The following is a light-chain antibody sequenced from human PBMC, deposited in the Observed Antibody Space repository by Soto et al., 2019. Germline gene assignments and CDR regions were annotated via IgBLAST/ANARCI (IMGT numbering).Light chain of an antibody. V-gene: IGLV2-8*01. Sequence: QSVLTQPPSASGSPGQSVTISCTGTSSDVGGYNYVSWYQQHPGKAPKVMIYEVSKRPSGVPDRFSGFKSGNTASLTVSGLRAEDEADYYCSSYAGSNNWLFGGGTKVTVL. J-gene: IGLJ2*01. CDR2: EVS. CDR3: SSYAGSNNWL. CDR1: SSDVGGYNY.